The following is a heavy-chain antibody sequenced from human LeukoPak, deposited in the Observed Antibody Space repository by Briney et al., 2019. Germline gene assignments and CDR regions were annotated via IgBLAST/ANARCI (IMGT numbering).Heavy chain of an antibody. J-gene: IGHJ3*02. CDR1: GGSISSYY. V-gene: IGHV4-4*07. CDR3: ARDGILTSLRAFDI. CDR2: IYTSGST. D-gene: IGHD3-9*01. Sequence: PSETLSLTCTVSGGSISSYYWRWIRQPAGKGLEWIGRIYTSGSTNYNPSLKSRVTMSVDTSKNQFSLKLSSVTAADTAVYYCARDGILTSLRAFDIWGQGTMVTVSS.